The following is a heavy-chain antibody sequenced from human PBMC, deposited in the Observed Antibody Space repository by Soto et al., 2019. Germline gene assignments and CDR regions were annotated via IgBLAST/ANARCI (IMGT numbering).Heavy chain of an antibody. J-gene: IGHJ5*02. D-gene: IGHD6-13*01. V-gene: IGHV2-5*02. Sequence: YGPTLVNPTQTLTLTCTFSGFSLSTSGVGVGWIRQPPGKALEWLALIYWDDDKRYSPSLKSRLTITKDTSKNQVVLTMTNMDPVDTAKYYCAHLSIAAARYNWFDPWGQGTLVTVSS. CDR3: AHLSIAAARYNWFDP. CDR2: IYWDDDK. CDR1: GFSLSTSGVG.